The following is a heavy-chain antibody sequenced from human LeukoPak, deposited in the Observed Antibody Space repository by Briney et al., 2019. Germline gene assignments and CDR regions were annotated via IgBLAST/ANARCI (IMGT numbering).Heavy chain of an antibody. Sequence: SETLSLTCTVSGGSISSGGYYWSWIRQHPGKGLEWIGRMYSSGTTNYNPSLTSRVTMSMDTSRNQFSLKLTSVTAADTAVYYCAREGVTTSHDYWGQGTQVTVSS. CDR1: GGSISSGGYY. V-gene: IGHV4-61*08. CDR3: AREGVTTSHDY. CDR2: MYSSGTT. J-gene: IGHJ4*02. D-gene: IGHD2/OR15-2a*01.